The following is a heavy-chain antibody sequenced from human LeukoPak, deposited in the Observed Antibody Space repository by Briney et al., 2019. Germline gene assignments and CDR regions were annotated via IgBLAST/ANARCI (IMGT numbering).Heavy chain of an antibody. CDR1: GGTFSSYA. CDR2: IIPIFGTA. J-gene: IGHJ4*02. CDR3: ARVRDQLLLFGSFDY. Sequence: SVKVSCKASGGTFSSYAISWVRQAPGQGLEWMGGIIPIFGTANYAQKFQGRVTTTADESTSTAYMELSSLRSEDTAVYYCARVRDQLLLFGSFDYWGQGTLVTVSS. V-gene: IGHV1-69*01. D-gene: IGHD2-2*01.